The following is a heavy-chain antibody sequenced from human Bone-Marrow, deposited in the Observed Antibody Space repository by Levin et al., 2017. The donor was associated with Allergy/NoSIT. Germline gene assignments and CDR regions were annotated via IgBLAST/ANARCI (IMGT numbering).Heavy chain of an antibody. CDR2: LYSGGDT. D-gene: IGHD5-18*01. CDR1: GFTVSSKY. V-gene: IGHV3-53*01. Sequence: PGGSLRLSCAASGFTVSSKYMSWVRQAPGKGLEWVSILYSGGDTYYADSVEGRFTISRDSSKNTLDLEMNSLRVEDTAVYYCARDFHTTTMASYWYDDLGGGGTRVAVSS. J-gene: IGHJ2*01. CDR3: ARDFHTTTMASYWYDDL.